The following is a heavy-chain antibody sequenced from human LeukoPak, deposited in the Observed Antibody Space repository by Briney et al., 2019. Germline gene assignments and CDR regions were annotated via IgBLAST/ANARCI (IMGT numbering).Heavy chain of an antibody. D-gene: IGHD2-2*02. CDR1: GFTFSSYW. CDR2: IKQDGSEK. Sequence: TGGSLRLSCAASGFTFSSYWMSWVRQAPGKGLEWVANIKQDGSEKYYVDSVKGRFTISRDNAKNSLYLQMNSLRAEDTAVYYCGSICSSTSCYKYGMDVWGQGTTVTVSS. J-gene: IGHJ6*02. V-gene: IGHV3-7*01. CDR3: GSICSSTSCYKYGMDV.